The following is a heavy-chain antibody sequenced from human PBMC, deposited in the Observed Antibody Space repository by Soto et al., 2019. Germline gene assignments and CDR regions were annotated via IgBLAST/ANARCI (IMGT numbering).Heavy chain of an antibody. J-gene: IGHJ4*02. CDR2: ISYDGSNK. V-gene: IGHV3-30-3*01. Sequence: QVQLVESGGGVVQPGRSLRLSCAASGFTFSSYAMHWVRQAPGKGLEWVAVISYDGSNKYYADSVKGRFTISRDNSKNTLYLQMNSLRAEDTAVYYCERDHLGGQGTLVTVSS. CDR1: GFTFSSYA. CDR3: ERDHL.